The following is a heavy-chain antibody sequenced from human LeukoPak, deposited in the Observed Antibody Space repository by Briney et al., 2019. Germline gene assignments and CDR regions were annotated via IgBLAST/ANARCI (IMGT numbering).Heavy chain of an antibody. J-gene: IGHJ6*03. Sequence: SETLSLTCAVSGYSIGSDFYWGWIRQTPGRGLEWLGSVSHNTGASYNPSFKSRVTISLDTSKNHFSLTLTSVTAADTAVYFCAREPGWGHNYYYMDVWGKGTTVAVSS. V-gene: IGHV4-38-2*01. CDR2: VSHNTGA. D-gene: IGHD1-26*01. CDR3: AREPGWGHNYYYMDV. CDR1: GYSIGSDFY.